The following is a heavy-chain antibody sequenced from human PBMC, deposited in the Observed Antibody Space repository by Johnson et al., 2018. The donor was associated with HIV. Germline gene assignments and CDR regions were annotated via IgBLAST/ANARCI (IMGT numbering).Heavy chain of an antibody. CDR2: IGWNGLPI. CDR1: GFTFDDYA. D-gene: IGHD3-16*01. CDR3: VKDRNYGSYLLFFDV. J-gene: IGHJ3*01. Sequence: VQLVESGGGLVQPGRSLRLSCAASGFTFDDYAMHWVRQAPGKGLEWVAGIGWNGLPIGSWASGKGRFTISRNAATNSLYLRMDSLRTEDTAFYYCVKDRNYGSYLLFFDVWGQGTMVTVSS. V-gene: IGHV3-9*01.